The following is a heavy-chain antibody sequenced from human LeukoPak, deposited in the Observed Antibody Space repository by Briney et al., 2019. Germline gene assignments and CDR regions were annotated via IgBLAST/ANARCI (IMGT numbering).Heavy chain of an antibody. D-gene: IGHD6-19*01. CDR3: ARDLSDRLSSGFWFDP. CDR2: IYTSENT. V-gene: IGHV4-61*02. Sequence: SETLSLTCTVPGGSISSSSYYWSWIRQPAGKGLEWIGRIYTSENTDYNPSLKSRVTISVVTSKNQFSLKLSSVTAGDTAVYYCARDLSDRLSSGFWFDPWGQGTLVTVSS. CDR1: GGSISSSSYY. J-gene: IGHJ5*02.